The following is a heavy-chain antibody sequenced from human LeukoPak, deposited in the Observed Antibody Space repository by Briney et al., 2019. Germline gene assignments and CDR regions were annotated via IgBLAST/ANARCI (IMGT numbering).Heavy chain of an antibody. CDR2: IYPGDSDT. CDR1: GYSFTSYW. CDR3: ASPPTRECSSISCPLSY. D-gene: IGHD2-2*01. Sequence: GESLKISCKGSGYSFTSYWIAWVRQMPGKGLEWMGIIYPGDSDTRYSPSFQGQVTISVDKSVSAAYLRWSSLKASDTAMYYCASPPTRECSSISCPLSYWGQGTLVTVSS. V-gene: IGHV5-51*01. J-gene: IGHJ4*02.